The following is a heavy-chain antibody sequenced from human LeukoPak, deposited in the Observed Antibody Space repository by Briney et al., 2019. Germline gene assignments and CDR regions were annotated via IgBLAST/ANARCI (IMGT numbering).Heavy chain of an antibody. V-gene: IGHV3-7*04. J-gene: IGHJ3*02. CDR3: ARDNNAAFDI. Sequence: GGSLRLSCTASGFTFSIYWMSWVRQAPGKGLDWVANIKPDGSEQYYVDSVRGRFTVSRDNAKNSLYLKMNSLSAEDTAVYYCARDNNAAFDIWGLGTMVTVSS. CDR2: IKPDGSEQ. CDR1: GFTFSIYW. D-gene: IGHD2-2*01.